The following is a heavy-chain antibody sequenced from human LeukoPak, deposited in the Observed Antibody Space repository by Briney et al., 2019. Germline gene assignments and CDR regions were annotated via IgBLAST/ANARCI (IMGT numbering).Heavy chain of an antibody. D-gene: IGHD1-1*01. CDR1: GGSIRSSYYY. CDR2: IYDSGST. CDR3: AGVGGTNYYYYGMDV. Sequence: SETLSLTCTVSGGSIRSSYYYWGWIRQPPGKGLEWIGSIYDSGSTYYNPSLKSRVTISVDTSKNQFSLKLSSVTAADTAVYYCAGVGGTNYYYYGMDVWGQGTTVTVSS. J-gene: IGHJ6*02. V-gene: IGHV4-39*07.